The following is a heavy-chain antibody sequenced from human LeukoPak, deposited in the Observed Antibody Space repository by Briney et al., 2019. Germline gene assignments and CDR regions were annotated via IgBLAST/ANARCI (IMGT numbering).Heavy chain of an antibody. CDR1: GFTFSSYG. CDR2: ISYDGSNK. J-gene: IGHJ6*03. CDR3: AKLGATTDYYYMDV. Sequence: GSLRLSCAASGFTFSSYGMHWVRQAPGKGLEWVAVISYDGSNKYYADSVKGRFTISRDNSKNTLYLQMNSLRAVDTAVYYCAKLGATTDYYYMDVWGKGTTVTVSS. D-gene: IGHD1-26*01. V-gene: IGHV3-30*18.